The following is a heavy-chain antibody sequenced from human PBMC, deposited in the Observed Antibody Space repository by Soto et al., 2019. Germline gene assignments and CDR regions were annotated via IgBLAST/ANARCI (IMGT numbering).Heavy chain of an antibody. J-gene: IGHJ5*02. CDR2: IIPMYGPA. V-gene: IGHV1-69*01. D-gene: IGHD3-10*01. CDR3: ARVTSMVRGVIDNGFDP. Sequence: VQLVESGAEVKKPGSSVTVSCKASGGTFSSYAIHWVRQAPGQGLEWMGGIIPMYGPAKYAQRFQGRVTITADESTTTVYMELTSLTSQDTAVYYCARVTSMVRGVIDNGFDPWGHGTLVTVSS. CDR1: GGTFSSYA.